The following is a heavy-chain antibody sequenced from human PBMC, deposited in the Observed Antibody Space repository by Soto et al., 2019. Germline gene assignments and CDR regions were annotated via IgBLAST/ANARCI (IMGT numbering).Heavy chain of an antibody. CDR3: ASSLCWVDYYDSSGYYALDY. CDR2: INTNSGGT. D-gene: IGHD3-22*01. CDR1: GYTFTSYG. J-gene: IGHJ4*02. V-gene: IGHV1-2*04. Sequence: ALVPVSGKASGYTFTSYGINWVRQAPGQGLEWMGWINTNSGGTNYAKKFQGWVTMTRDTSISTAYTELSRLRSDDTAVYYCASSLCWVDYYDSSGYYALDYWGQGTLVTVSS.